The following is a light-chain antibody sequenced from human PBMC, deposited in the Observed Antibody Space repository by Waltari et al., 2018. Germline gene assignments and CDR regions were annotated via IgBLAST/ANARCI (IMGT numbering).Light chain of an antibody. Sequence: QVVLTQSPSASASLGASVKLTCTLSSGHSSYAIAWHQQQPEKGPRYLMKVNSDDSHSKGDGIPDRFSGSSSGAERYLTISSLQSEDEADYYCQTWGTAVNWMFGGGTKLTVL. CDR3: QTWGTAVNWM. CDR1: SGHSSYA. J-gene: IGLJ3*02. CDR2: VNSDDSH. V-gene: IGLV4-69*01.